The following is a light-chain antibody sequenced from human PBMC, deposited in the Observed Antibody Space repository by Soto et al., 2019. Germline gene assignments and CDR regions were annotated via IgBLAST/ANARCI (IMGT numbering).Light chain of an antibody. J-gene: IGKJ1*01. CDR3: QQYYSYPGT. CDR1: QSVSNNY. CDR2: GAS. V-gene: IGKV3-20*01. Sequence: EIVLTQSPGTLSLSPGERATLSCRASQSVSNNYLAWYQQKPGQAPRLLIYGASNRATGIPDRFSGSGSGTDFTLTISRLEPEDFATYYCQQYYSYPGTFGQGTKVEIK.